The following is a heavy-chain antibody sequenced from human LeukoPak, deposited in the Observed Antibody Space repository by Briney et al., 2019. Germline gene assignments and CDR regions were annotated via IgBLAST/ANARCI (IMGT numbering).Heavy chain of an antibody. J-gene: IGHJ6*02. Sequence: PGGSLRLSCAASGFTFSSYGMHWVRQAPGKGLEWVAVISYDGSNKYYADSVKGRFTISRDNSKNTLYLQMNSLRAEDTAVYYCAKDYGERWLQFAYYYGMDVWGQGTTVTVSS. CDR1: GFTFSSYG. CDR3: AKDYGERWLQFAYYYGMDV. CDR2: ISYDGSNK. D-gene: IGHD5-24*01. V-gene: IGHV3-30*18.